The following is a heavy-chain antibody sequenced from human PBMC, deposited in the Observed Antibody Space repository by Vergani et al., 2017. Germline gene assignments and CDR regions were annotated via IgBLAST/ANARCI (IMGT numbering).Heavy chain of an antibody. CDR2: FDPEDGET. J-gene: IGHJ3*02. CDR3: AITYYDILTGYYLDAFDI. CDR1: GYTFTSYG. Sequence: QVQLVQSGAEVKKPGASVKVSCKASGYTFTSYGISWVRQAPGKGLEWMGSFDPEDGETIYAQKFQGRVTMTEDTSTDTAYMELSSLRSEDTAVYYCAITYYDILTGYYLDAFDIWGQGTMVTVSS. D-gene: IGHD3-9*01. V-gene: IGHV1-24*01.